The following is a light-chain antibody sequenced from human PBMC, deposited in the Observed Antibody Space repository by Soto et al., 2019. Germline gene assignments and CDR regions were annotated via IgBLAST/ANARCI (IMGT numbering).Light chain of an antibody. Sequence: QSVLSQPPSLSGSPGQPVTISCKYQHHPGTVPKSMIYNVNIQPSGVPDRFSGSKSGNTASLTISGLQAEDEADYYCSSYTSSSIVVFGGGTKLTVL. V-gene: IGLV2-18*02. CDR2: NVN. CDR3: SSYTSSSIVV. J-gene: IGLJ2*01.